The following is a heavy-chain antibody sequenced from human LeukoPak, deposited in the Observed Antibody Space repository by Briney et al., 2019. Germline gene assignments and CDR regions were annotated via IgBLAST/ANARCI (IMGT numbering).Heavy chain of an antibody. V-gene: IGHV3-30*18. CDR1: GFTFSSYG. Sequence: HSGRSLRLSCAASGFTFSSYGMHWVRQAPGKGLEWVAVISYDGSNKYYADSVKGRFTISRDNSKNTLYLQMNSLRAEDTAVYYCAKGSGSYYHLDYWGQGTLVTVSS. CDR2: ISYDGSNK. D-gene: IGHD1-26*01. CDR3: AKGSGSYYHLDY. J-gene: IGHJ4*02.